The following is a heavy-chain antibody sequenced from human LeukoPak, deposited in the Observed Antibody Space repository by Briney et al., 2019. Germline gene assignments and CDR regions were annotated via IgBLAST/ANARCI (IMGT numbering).Heavy chain of an antibody. Sequence: SETLSLTCAVYGGSFSGYYWSWIRQPPGKGLEWIGEINHSGSTNYNPSLKSRDTISVDTSKNQFSLKLSSVTAADTAVYYCARDPHNYDILTEPGWFDPWGQGTLVTVSS. CDR2: INHSGST. CDR3: ARDPHNYDILTEPGWFDP. D-gene: IGHD3-9*01. CDR1: GGSFSGYY. J-gene: IGHJ5*02. V-gene: IGHV4-34*01.